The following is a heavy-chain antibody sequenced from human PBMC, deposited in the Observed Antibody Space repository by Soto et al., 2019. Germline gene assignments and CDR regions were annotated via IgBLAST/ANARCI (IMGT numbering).Heavy chain of an antibody. Sequence: PGGSLRLSCAASGFTFSSYAMSWVRQAPGKGLEWVSYISSSSSYTNYADSVKGRFTISRDNAKNTLYLQMNSLRAEDTAVYYCARIASRREYYFDYWGQGTLVTVSS. CDR1: GFTFSSYA. V-gene: IGHV3-21*05. J-gene: IGHJ4*02. D-gene: IGHD3-10*01. CDR3: ARIASRREYYFDY. CDR2: ISSSSSYT.